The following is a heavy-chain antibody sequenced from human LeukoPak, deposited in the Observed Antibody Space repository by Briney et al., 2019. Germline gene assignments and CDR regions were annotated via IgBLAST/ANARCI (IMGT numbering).Heavy chain of an antibody. CDR3: ARTYGGNPGPWFGP. CDR2: ISYSGST. CDR1: GGSISNSSNY. V-gene: IGHV4-39*07. D-gene: IGHD4-23*01. J-gene: IGHJ5*02. Sequence: SETLSLTCTVSGGSISNSSNYWAWIRQPPGKGLEWIGGISYSGSTYYNPSLKSRVTMSVDTSKNQFSLRLSPVTAADTAVYYCARTYGGNPGPWFGPWGQGTLVTVSS.